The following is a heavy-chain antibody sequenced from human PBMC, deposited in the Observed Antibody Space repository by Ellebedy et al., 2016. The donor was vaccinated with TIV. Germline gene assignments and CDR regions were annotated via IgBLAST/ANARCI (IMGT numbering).Heavy chain of an antibody. CDR2: ISHSSITI. CDR3: ARDMGWGNERINDAFDI. D-gene: IGHD7-27*01. J-gene: IGHJ3*02. Sequence: GESLKISCAAAGFNLDTYSMNWVRQAPGKGLEWLSYISHSSITIHYADSVMGRFTVSGDNTKNSLYLQMNSLRAEDTSIYYRARDMGWGNERINDAFDIWGQGTMVTVSS. CDR1: GFNLDTYS. V-gene: IGHV3-48*04.